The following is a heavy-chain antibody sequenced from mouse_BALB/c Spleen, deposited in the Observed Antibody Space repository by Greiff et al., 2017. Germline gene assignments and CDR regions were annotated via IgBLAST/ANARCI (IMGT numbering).Heavy chain of an antibody. V-gene: IGHV10S3*01. J-gene: IGHJ4*01. CDR2: IRSKSNNYAT. D-gene: IGHD2-3*01. CDR3: VRDGLIYDGSRDAMDY. Sequence: GGGLVQPKGSLKLSCAASGFTFNTNAMNWVRQAPGKGLEWVARIRSKSNNYATYYADSVKDRFTISRDDSQSMLYLQMNNLKTEDTAMYYCVRDGLIYDGSRDAMDYWGQGTSVTVSS. CDR1: GFTFNTNA.